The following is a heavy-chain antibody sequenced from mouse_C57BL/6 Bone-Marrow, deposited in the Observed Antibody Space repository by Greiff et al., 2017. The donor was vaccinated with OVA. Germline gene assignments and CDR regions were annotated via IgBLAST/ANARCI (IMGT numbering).Heavy chain of an antibody. CDR3: ATRGMVTTGFAY. CDR1: GYTFTSYW. V-gene: IGHV1-53*01. D-gene: IGHD2-2*01. Sequence: VQLQQPGTELVKPGASVKLSCKASGYTFTSYWMHWVKQRPGQGLEWIGNINPSNGGTNYNEKFKRKATRTVDKSSSTAYMQLSSLTSEDSAVYYCATRGMVTTGFAYWGQGTLVTVSA. CDR2: INPSNGGT. J-gene: IGHJ3*01.